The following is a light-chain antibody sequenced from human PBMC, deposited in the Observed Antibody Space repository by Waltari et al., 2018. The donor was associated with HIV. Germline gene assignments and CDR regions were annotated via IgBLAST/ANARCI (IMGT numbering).Light chain of an antibody. Sequence: DIEMTQSPDSLAVSLGESATINCKSSQSVLWSSNNKNYLAWYQQKPGQPPRLLIYWASTRESGVPDRFSGSGSGTDFTLTISSLQTEDVADYFCQQFYDTPLTFGGGTKVDIK. CDR2: WAS. J-gene: IGKJ4*01. CDR1: QSVLWSSNNKNY. CDR3: QQFYDTPLT. V-gene: IGKV4-1*01.